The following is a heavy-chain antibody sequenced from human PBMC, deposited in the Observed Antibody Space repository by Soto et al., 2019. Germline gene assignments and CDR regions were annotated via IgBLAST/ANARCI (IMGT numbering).Heavy chain of an antibody. CDR3: ARDYGVTIFGQPRPGYYYYGMDV. V-gene: IGHV3-30-3*01. D-gene: IGHD3-3*01. Sequence: GGSLRLSCAASGFTFSSYAMHWVRQAPGKGLEWVAVISYDGSNKYYADSVKGRFTISRDNSKNTLYLQMNSLRAEDTAVYYCARDYGVTIFGQPRPGYYYYGMDVWGQGTTVTVSS. J-gene: IGHJ6*02. CDR1: GFTFSSYA. CDR2: ISYDGSNK.